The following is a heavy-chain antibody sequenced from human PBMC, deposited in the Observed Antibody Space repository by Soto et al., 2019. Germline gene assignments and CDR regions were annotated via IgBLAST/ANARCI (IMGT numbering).Heavy chain of an antibody. Sequence: PGGSLRLSCAASEFTFSNYAMSWVRQAPGKGLEWVSVIYSGGNEYYPDSVKGRFTISRDNSKNTLYLQMNSLRAEDTAVYYCARVIVPTSYSDTSGYYFNHWGQGTLVTVSS. CDR2: IYSGGNE. CDR3: ARVIVPTSYSDTSGYYFNH. J-gene: IGHJ4*02. V-gene: IGHV3-66*01. D-gene: IGHD3-22*01. CDR1: EFTFSNYA.